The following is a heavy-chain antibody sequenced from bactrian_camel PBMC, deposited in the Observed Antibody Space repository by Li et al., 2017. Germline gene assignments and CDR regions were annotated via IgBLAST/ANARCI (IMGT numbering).Heavy chain of an antibody. CDR1: GFTVNTYC. CDR2: IDNDGIT. V-gene: IGHV3S53*01. Sequence: HVQLVESGGDSVQAGGSVRLSCEVSGFTVNTYCMGWFRGSEREGVAAIDNDGITSYADNVKGRFAISEDNARNRLDLQMDSLEPGDTARYYCAADRRRYGPPSLRPGDYSVWGQGTQVTVS. J-gene: IGHJ4*01. CDR3: AADRRRYGPPSLRPGDYSV. D-gene: IGHD3*01.